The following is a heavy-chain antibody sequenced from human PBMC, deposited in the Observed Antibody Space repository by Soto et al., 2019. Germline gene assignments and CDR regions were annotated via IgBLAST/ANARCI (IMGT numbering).Heavy chain of an antibody. CDR2: MSYDGNNQ. CDR1: GFTFSSYA. D-gene: IGHD3-16*02. J-gene: IGHJ4*02. Sequence: QVQLVESGGGVVQPGRSLRLSCAASGFTFSSYAMHWVRQAPGKGLEWVAIMSYDGNNQYYADSVKGRFTISRDNFKNPLHLQINSLTAEDTAVYYCAKATVDLSPESFDSSGQGLLVTVSS. CDR3: AKATVDLSPESFDS. V-gene: IGHV3-30*18.